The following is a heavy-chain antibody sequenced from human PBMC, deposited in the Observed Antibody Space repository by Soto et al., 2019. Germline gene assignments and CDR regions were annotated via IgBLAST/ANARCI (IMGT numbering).Heavy chain of an antibody. V-gene: IGHV1-18*01. CDR2: VSGESGRT. CDR3: ARGRELGVVSDDH. J-gene: IGHJ5*02. CDR1: GYSFTRYG. D-gene: IGHD3-3*01. Sequence: QVQLVQSGAEVKKPGASVKVSCKASGYSFTRYGISWVRQAPGQGLEWMGWVSGESGRTNFAQNFQARVTMTNDTSTSPAYLALRDQRSNDSAVYYCARGRELGVVSDDHWGNGSLVTVSS.